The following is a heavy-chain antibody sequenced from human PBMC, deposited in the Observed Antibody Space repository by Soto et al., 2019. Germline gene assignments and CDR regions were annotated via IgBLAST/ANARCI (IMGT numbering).Heavy chain of an antibody. V-gene: IGHV5-51*01. D-gene: IGHD2-2*01. CDR2: IYPGDSDT. CDR3: ARLAVVVPAAINYYGMDV. Sequence: PGESLKISCKGSGYSFTSYWIGWVRQMPGKGLEWMGIIYPGDSDTRYSPSFQGQVTISADKSISTAYLQWSSLMTSDTAMDYCARLAVVVPAAINYYGMDVWGQGTTVTVSS. J-gene: IGHJ6*02. CDR1: GYSFTSYW.